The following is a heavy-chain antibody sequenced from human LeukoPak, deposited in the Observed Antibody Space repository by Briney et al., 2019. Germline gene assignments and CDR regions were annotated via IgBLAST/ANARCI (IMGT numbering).Heavy chain of an antibody. J-gene: IGHJ4*02. CDR2: IYGDATT. CDR3: ARDLGYTHGFGY. Sequence: PRRSLRLSCAASGFTVSTNYMSWVRQPPGDGMGWGSIIYGDATTYYAHSGKGRFTISRDNSKNTLYLQMNTLRAKDTAVYYCARDLGYTHGFGYWGQGTLVTVSS. CDR1: GFTVSTNY. V-gene: IGHV3-53*01. D-gene: IGHD2-8*01.